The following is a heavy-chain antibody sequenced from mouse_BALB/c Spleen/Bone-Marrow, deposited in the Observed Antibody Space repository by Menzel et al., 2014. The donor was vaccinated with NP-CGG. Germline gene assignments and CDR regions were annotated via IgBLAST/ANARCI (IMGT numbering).Heavy chain of an antibody. CDR1: GFNIKDYY. D-gene: IGHD1-1*01. CDR2: IDPENGNT. V-gene: IGHV14-1*02. CDR3: ASYYGSSYDYFDY. J-gene: IGHJ2*01. Sequence: VQLQQSGAELVRPGALVKLSCKASGFNIKDYYMHWVKQRPEQGLEWIGWIDPENGNTIYDPKFQGKASMTADTSSNTAYLQLSSLTSEDTAVYYCASYYGSSYDYFDYWGQGTTLTVSS.